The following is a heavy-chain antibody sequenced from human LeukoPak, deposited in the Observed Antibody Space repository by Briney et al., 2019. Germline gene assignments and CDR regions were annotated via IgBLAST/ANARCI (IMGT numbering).Heavy chain of an antibody. CDR3: ARVGAAVTLDY. CDR2: IYSGGST. CDR1: GFTVSSNY. Sequence: GGSLRLSCAASGFTVSSNYMSWVRQAPGKGLEWVSVIYSGGSTYYADSVKGRFTISRDNAKNSLYLQMNSLRAEDTAVYYCARVGAAVTLDYWGQGTLVTVSS. V-gene: IGHV3-66*01. D-gene: IGHD1-26*01. J-gene: IGHJ4*02.